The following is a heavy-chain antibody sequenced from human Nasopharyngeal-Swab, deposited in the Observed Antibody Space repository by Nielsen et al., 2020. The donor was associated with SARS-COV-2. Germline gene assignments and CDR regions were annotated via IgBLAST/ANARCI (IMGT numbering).Heavy chain of an antibody. CDR1: GFTFSIYA. D-gene: IGHD6-13*01. J-gene: IGHJ4*02. CDR3: AKQEYSSSLYLRDY. V-gene: IGHV3-23*01. CDR2: ISGSGGST. Sequence: GESLKISCAASGFTFSIYAMSWVRQAPGKGLEWVSAISGSGGSTYYADSVKGRFTISSDNSKHTLYLQMNSLKADDTAGYYFAKQEYSSSLYLRDYWGQVTLVTVSS.